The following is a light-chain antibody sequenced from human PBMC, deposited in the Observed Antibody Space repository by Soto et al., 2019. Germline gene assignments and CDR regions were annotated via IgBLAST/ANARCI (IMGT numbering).Light chain of an antibody. CDR2: AAS. J-gene: IGKJ1*01. V-gene: IGKV1-6*02. Sequence: IPMTQSPSSLSVSVTDRVTITCRARQDIGNDLGWYQQRPGEAPELLLYAASTLRSGVPSRFSGSGSGTQFTLTINSLQPEDAATYFCLEDDDYPWTLGDGTKVEV. CDR3: LEDDDYPWT. CDR1: QDIGND.